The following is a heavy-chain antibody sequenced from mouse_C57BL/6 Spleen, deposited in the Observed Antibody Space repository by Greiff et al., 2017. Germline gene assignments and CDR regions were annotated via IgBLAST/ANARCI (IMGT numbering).Heavy chain of an antibody. D-gene: IGHD2-2*01. V-gene: IGHV14-1*01. CDR3: TVYGYEEAWFAY. CDR2: IDPEGGDT. J-gene: IGHJ3*01. Sequence: EVKLMESGAELVRPGASVKLSCTASGFNIKDYYMHWVKQRPEQGLAWIGRIDPEGGDTEYAPKFQGKATMTADTSSNTAYLQLSSLTSEDTAVYYCTVYGYEEAWFAYWGQGTLVTVSA. CDR1: GFNIKDYY.